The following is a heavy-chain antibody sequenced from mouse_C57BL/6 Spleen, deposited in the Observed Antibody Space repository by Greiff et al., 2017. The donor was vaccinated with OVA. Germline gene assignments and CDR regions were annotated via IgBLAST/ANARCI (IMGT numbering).Heavy chain of an antibody. V-gene: IGHV5-9-1*02. D-gene: IGHD3-3*01. CDR1: GFTFSSYA. CDR3: TRAGWDRVYAMDY. CDR2: ISSGGDYI. Sequence: VQGVESGEGLVKPGGSLKLSCAASGFTFSSYAMSWVRQTPEKRLEWVAYISSGGDYIYYADTVKGRFTISRDNARNTLYLQMSSLKSEDTAMYYCTRAGWDRVYAMDYWGQGTSVTVSS. J-gene: IGHJ4*01.